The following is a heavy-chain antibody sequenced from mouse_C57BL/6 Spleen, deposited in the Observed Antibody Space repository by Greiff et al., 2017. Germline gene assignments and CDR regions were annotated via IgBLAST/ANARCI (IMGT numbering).Heavy chain of an antibody. Sequence: VQLQQSGPELVKPGASVKMSCKASGYTFTDYNMHWVKQSHGKSLEWIGYINPNNGGTSYNQKFKGKATLTVNKSSSTAYMELRSLTSEDSAVYYFARHGNYPDWYAMDYWGQGTSVTVSS. CDR3: ARHGNYPDWYAMDY. CDR2: INPNNGGT. J-gene: IGHJ4*01. D-gene: IGHD2-1*01. CDR1: GYTFTDYN. V-gene: IGHV1-22*01.